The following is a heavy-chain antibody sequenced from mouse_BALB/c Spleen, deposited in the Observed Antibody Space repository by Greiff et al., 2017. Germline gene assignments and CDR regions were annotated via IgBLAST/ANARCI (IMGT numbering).Heavy chain of an antibody. V-gene: IGHV1S81*02. Sequence: VQLQQPGAELVKPGASVKLSCKASGYTFTSYWMHWVKQRPGQGLEWIGEINPSNGRTNYNEKFKSKATLTVDKSSSTAYMQLSSLTSEDSEVYYCARADGYYWYFDVWGAGTTVTVSS. D-gene: IGHD2-3*01. J-gene: IGHJ1*01. CDR2: INPSNGRT. CDR3: ARADGYYWYFDV. CDR1: GYTFTSYW.